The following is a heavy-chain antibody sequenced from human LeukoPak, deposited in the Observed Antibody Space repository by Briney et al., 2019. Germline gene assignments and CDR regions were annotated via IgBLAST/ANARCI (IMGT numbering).Heavy chain of an antibody. D-gene: IGHD3-3*01. CDR1: GFIFRKYV. Sequence: GGSLRLSCAASGFIFRKYVMSWVRQAPGKGLEWVSAISSSGASTYYADSVKGRFTISRDNSKNTLYLQMNSLRTEDTAVYYCARDAFTITIFGVVREEYYFDYWGQGTLVTVSS. J-gene: IGHJ4*02. V-gene: IGHV3-23*01. CDR2: ISSSGAST. CDR3: ARDAFTITIFGVVREEYYFDY.